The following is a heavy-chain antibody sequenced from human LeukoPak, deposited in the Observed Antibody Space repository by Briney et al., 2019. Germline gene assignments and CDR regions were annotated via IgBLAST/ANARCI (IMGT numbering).Heavy chain of an antibody. V-gene: IGHV4-4*07. CDR2: ISTSGST. CDR1: GGSISSYY. CDR3: ARVSHYYDSSGYYYVRAFDI. J-gene: IGHJ3*02. D-gene: IGHD3-22*01. Sequence: SETLSLTCTVSGGSISSYYWSWIPQPAGKGLECIGRISTSGSTNYNPSLKSRVTMSVDTSNNQFSLKLSSVTAADTAVYYCARVSHYYDSSGYYYVRAFDIWGQGTMVTVSS.